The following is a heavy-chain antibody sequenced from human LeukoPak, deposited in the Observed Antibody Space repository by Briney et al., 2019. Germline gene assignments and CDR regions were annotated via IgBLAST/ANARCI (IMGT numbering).Heavy chain of an antibody. CDR2: IRYDGSNK. D-gene: IGHD3-3*01. CDR1: GFTFSSYG. CDR3: AKFYRSGYYLHDY. V-gene: IGHV3-30*02. J-gene: IGHJ4*02. Sequence: GGSLRLSCAASGFTFSSYGMHWVRQAPGKGLEWVAFIRYDGSNKYYADSVKGRFTISRDNSKNTLYLQMNSLRAEDTAVYYCAKFYRSGYYLHDYWGQGTLVTVPS.